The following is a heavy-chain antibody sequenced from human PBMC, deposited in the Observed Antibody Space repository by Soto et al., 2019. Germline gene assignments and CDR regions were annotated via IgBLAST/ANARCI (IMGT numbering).Heavy chain of an antibody. J-gene: IGHJ4*02. CDR3: ARDVGYGRPDY. CDR2: IYHYGNP. D-gene: IGHD1-1*01. CDR1: GGSIDDYS. V-gene: IGHV4-30-2*01. Sequence: QLQLQESGSGLVKPSQTLSLTCAVSGGSIDDYSWSWIRQPPGKGLEWIGYIYHYGNPHYNASLRSRVTLPVDRSKNQFSLNLRSVTAADTAVYYCARDVGYGRPDYWGQGSLVTVSS.